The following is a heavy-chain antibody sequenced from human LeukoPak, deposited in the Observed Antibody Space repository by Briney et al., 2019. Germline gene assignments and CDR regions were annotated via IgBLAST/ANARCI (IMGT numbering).Heavy chain of an antibody. D-gene: IGHD4-17*01. V-gene: IGHV4-61*02. CDR1: GGSISSGSYY. CDR2: IYTSGST. CDR3: ARGLNRNDYGDYGY. Sequence: SETLSLTCTVSGGSISSGSYYWSWIRQPAGKGLEWIGRIYTSGSTNYNPSLKSRVTISVDTSKNQFSLKLSSVTAADTAVYYCARGLNRNDYGDYGYWGQGTLVTVSS. J-gene: IGHJ4*02.